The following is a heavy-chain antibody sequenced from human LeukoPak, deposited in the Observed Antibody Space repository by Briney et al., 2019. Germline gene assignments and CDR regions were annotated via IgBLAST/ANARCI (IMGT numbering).Heavy chain of an antibody. V-gene: IGHV3-30*18. CDR2: ISYDGSNK. CDR3: AKGRDSSSWYGSQDY. Sequence: PGGSLRLSCAASGFTFSSYGIHWVRQAPGKGLEWVAVISYDGSNKYYADSVKGRFTISRDNSKNTLYLQMNSLRAEDTAAYYCAKGRDSSSWYGSQDYWGQGTLVTVSS. CDR1: GFTFSSYG. J-gene: IGHJ4*02. D-gene: IGHD6-13*01.